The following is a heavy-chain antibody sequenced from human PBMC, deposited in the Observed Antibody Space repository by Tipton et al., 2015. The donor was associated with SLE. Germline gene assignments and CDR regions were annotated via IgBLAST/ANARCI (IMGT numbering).Heavy chain of an antibody. Sequence: TLSLTCTVSGGSISSGGYYWSWIRQHPGKGLEWIGEINHSGSSNYNPSLKSRLPISVDTSKNQFSLKLSSVTAADTAVYYCARRKLRIFGVATYYFDYWGQGTLVTVSS. CDR2: INHSGSS. D-gene: IGHD3-3*01. CDR1: GGSISSGGYY. J-gene: IGHJ4*02. CDR3: ARRKLRIFGVATYYFDY. V-gene: IGHV4-31*03.